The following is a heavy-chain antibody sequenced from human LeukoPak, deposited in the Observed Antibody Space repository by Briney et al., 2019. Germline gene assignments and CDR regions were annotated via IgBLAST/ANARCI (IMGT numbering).Heavy chain of an antibody. Sequence: SVKVSCKASGGTFSSYAISWVRQAPGQGLEWMGGINPIFGTANYAQKFQGRVTITADESTSTAYMELSSLRSEDTAVYYCARDGPIVVVPAAIRYYYYMDVWGKGTTVTVSS. D-gene: IGHD2-2*02. CDR1: GGTFSSYA. J-gene: IGHJ6*03. V-gene: IGHV1-69*13. CDR2: INPIFGTA. CDR3: ARDGPIVVVPAAIRYYYYMDV.